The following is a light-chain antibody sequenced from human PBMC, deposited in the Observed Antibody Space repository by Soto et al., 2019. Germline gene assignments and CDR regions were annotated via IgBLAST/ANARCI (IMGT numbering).Light chain of an antibody. Sequence: DIQMTQSPSTLSASVGYRVTITCRSSQSISKWLAWYEQKPGKAPKLLIYDASSLESGVPSRFSGSGSGTEFTLTITSLQPDDFATYYCQQYNSYSQWTFGQGTKVDIK. V-gene: IGKV1-5*01. J-gene: IGKJ1*01. CDR1: QSISKW. CDR3: QQYNSYSQWT. CDR2: DAS.